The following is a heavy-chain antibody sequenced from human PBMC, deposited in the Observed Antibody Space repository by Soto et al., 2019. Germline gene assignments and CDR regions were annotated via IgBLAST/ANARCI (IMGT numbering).Heavy chain of an antibody. D-gene: IGHD3-9*01. CDR2: ISGSGGST. CDR1: GFTFSSYA. J-gene: IGHJ3*02. CDR3: ARSRSGLTGPLWDDAFDI. Sequence: EVQLLESGGGLVQPGGSLRLSCAASGFTFSSYAMSWVRQAPGKGLEWVSAISGSGGSTYYADSVKGRFTISRDNSKNTLYLQMNSLRAEDTAVYYCARSRSGLTGPLWDDAFDIWGQGTMVTVSS. V-gene: IGHV3-23*01.